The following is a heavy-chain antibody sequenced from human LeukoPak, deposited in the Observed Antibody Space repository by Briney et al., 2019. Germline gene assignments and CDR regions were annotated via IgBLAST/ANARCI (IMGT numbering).Heavy chain of an antibody. J-gene: IGHJ4*02. CDR2: ISGSGGST. Sequence: GGALRLSCAASGVTFISYAMSWGRQALGEGLEWGSAISGSGGSTYYADSVKGRFTSSRDNSKNPLYLQMNSRRAEDTAVYYCAKYPGAAVAGDFDYWGQGTLVTVSS. CDR1: GVTFISYA. V-gene: IGHV3-23*01. D-gene: IGHD6-19*01. CDR3: AKYPGAAVAGDFDY.